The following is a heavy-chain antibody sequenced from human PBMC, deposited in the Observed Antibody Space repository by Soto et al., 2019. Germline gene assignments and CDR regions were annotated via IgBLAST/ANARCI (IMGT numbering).Heavy chain of an antibody. CDR2: ISSKNGNT. CDR1: GYTFSDYG. J-gene: IGHJ4*02. Sequence: QVQLVQSGADVKKPGASVKVSCKASGYTFSDYGVSWVRQAPGQGLEWMGWISSKNGNTNFAQKFRGRVTMTTDPSTSTVYMELSSLRPDYTAVYYCAREPPETPPDYWGQGTLVTFSS. V-gene: IGHV1-18*01. CDR3: AREPPETPPDY.